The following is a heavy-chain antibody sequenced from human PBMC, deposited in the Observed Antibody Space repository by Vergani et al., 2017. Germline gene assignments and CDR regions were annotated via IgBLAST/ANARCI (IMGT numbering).Heavy chain of an antibody. Sequence: QVQVVQSGAEVKKSGASVKVSCKTSGYTFSNYYMHWVRQAPGQGLEWMGIINPSGGHTNYAQKFQGRVPMTSDTSTSTVYMELSSLRSEDTAIYYCARGDYGILTGYRYLGQGTLVTVSA. CDR2: INPSGGHT. D-gene: IGHD3-9*01. V-gene: IGHV1-46*03. J-gene: IGHJ4*02. CDR3: ARGDYGILTGYRY. CDR1: GYTFSNYY.